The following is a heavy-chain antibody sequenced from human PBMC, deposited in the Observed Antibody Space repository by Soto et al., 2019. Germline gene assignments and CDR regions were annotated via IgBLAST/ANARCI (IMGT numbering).Heavy chain of an antibody. J-gene: IGHJ4*02. D-gene: IGHD3-22*01. CDR3: ASPYKNYYDSSGYDY. V-gene: IGHV1-69*02. CDR1: GGTFSSYT. Sequence: SVKVSCKASGGTFSSYTISWVRQAPGQGLEWMGRIIPILGIANYAQKFQGRVTITADKSTSTAYMELSSLRSEDTAVYYCASPYKNYYDSSGYDYWGQGTLVTVSS. CDR2: IIPILGIA.